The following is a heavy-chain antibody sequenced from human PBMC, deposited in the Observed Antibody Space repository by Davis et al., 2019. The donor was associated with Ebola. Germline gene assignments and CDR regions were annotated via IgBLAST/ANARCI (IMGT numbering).Heavy chain of an antibody. J-gene: IGHJ4*02. CDR2: IYYSGST. CDR3: AGGVRVGATYHFDY. Sequence: MPSETLSLTCTVSGGSISSYYWSWIRQPPGKGLEWIGDIYYSGSTNYNPSLKSRVTISVDTSKNQFSLKLSSVTAADTAVYYCAGGVRVGATYHFDYWGQGTLVTVSS. CDR1: GGSISSYY. V-gene: IGHV4-59*01. D-gene: IGHD1-26*01.